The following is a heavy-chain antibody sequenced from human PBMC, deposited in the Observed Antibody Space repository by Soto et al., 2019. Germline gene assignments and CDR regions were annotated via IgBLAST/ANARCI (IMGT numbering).Heavy chain of an antibody. CDR2: IYWGDDK. Sequence: SGPTLVNPTQTLTLTCSFSGFSLSTSGVNVGWIRQPPGKALEWLALIYWGDDKRYRPSLKSRLTITKDTSKNQVVLTMTDMHTVDTATYYCAHRLNGPFDYWGQGILVTVSS. V-gene: IGHV2-5*02. J-gene: IGHJ4*02. CDR3: AHRLNGPFDY. CDR1: GFSLSTSGVN.